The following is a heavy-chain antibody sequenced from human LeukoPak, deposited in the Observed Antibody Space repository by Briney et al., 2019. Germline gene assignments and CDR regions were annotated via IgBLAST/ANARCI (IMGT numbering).Heavy chain of an antibody. CDR1: GYTLTELS. D-gene: IGHD2-15*01. J-gene: IGHJ4*02. CDR2: FDPEDGET. CDR3: ARGPKFCGGSCYDY. Sequence: ASVKVSCKVSGYTLTELSMHWVRQAPGKGLEWMGGFDPEDGETIYAQKFQGRVTMTEDTSTDTAYMELSSLRSEDTAVYYCARGPKFCGGSCYDYWGQGTLVTVSS. V-gene: IGHV1-24*01.